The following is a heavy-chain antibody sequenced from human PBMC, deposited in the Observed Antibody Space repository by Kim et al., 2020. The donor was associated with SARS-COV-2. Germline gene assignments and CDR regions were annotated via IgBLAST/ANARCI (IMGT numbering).Heavy chain of an antibody. D-gene: IGHD6-13*01. V-gene: IGHV4-4*07. J-gene: IGHJ4*02. CDR3: ARRSQAAGQAFDY. CDR2: IYTSGST. CDR1: GGSITNYY. Sequence: SETLSLTCTVSGGSITNYYWSWIRQPAGKGLEWIGRIYTSGSTSYNPSLKSRVSMSVDTTKNQFSLRLSSVTAADTAVYYCARRSQAAGQAFDYWGQGTLVTVSS.